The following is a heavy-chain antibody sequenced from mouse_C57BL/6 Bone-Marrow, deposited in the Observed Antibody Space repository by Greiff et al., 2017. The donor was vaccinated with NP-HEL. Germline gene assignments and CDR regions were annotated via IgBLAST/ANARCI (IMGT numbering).Heavy chain of an antibody. CDR3: ARIENWDYYAMDY. Sequence: QVQLQQPGAELVKPGASVKMSCKASGYTFTSYWITWVKQRPGQGLEWIGDIYPGSGSTNYNEKFKSKATLTVDTSSSTAYMQLSSLTSEDSAVYYCARIENWDYYAMDYWGQGTSVTVSS. CDR1: GYTFTSYW. V-gene: IGHV1-55*01. J-gene: IGHJ4*01. D-gene: IGHD4-1*01. CDR2: IYPGSGST.